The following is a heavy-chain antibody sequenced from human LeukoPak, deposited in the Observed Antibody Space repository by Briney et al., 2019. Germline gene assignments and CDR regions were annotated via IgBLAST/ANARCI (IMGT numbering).Heavy chain of an antibody. D-gene: IGHD5-12*01. Sequence: GASVKVSCKASGYNFVGYYLHWVRQAPGQGLEWMAWIDPYTGNTHYAQKFQGRITVTRDTSLSTTYMELNWLTSDDTALYSCAREYSASEHWGQGTLVTVSS. V-gene: IGHV1-2*02. CDR3: AREYSASEH. CDR2: IDPYTGNT. J-gene: IGHJ1*01. CDR1: GYNFVGYY.